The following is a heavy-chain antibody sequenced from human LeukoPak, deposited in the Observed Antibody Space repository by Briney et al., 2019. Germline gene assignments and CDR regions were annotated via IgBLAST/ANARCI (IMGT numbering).Heavy chain of an antibody. CDR2: INPNSGGT. Sequence: ASVKVSCKASGYTFTGYYMHWVRQAPGQGLEWMRWINPNSGGTNYAQKFQGRVTMTRDTSISTAYMELSRLRSDDTAVYYCARSHSRVVVAATPFGYWGQGTLVTVSS. J-gene: IGHJ4*02. CDR3: ARSHSRVVVAATPFGY. V-gene: IGHV1-2*02. CDR1: GYTFTGYY. D-gene: IGHD2-15*01.